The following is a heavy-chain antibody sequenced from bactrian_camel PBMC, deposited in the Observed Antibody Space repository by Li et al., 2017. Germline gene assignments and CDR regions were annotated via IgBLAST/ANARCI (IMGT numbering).Heavy chain of an antibody. J-gene: IGHJ4*01. CDR2: IYADGSET. Sequence: HVQLVESGGGLVQPGGSLKLSCVGSGFTFSDYHMSWVRQAQGEHLQWVASIYADGSETQYHWSVKGRFTIFRDNAKNTVYLQMNNLQPEDTARYYCAKGFYSTADSLGHKVRGQGTQVTVS. V-gene: IGHV3S6*01. CDR1: GFTFSDYH. D-gene: IGHD2*01.